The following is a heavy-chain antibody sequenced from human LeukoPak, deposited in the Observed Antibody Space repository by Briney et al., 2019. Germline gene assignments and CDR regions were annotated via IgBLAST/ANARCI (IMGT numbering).Heavy chain of an antibody. J-gene: IGHJ4*02. CDR2: ISYDGSNK. CDR1: GFTFSSYG. CDR3: ANAEYGDYVGYFDY. V-gene: IGHV3-30*18. Sequence: GRSLRLSCAASGFTFSSYGMHWVRQTPGKGLEWVAVISYDGSNKYYADSVKGRFTISRDNSKNTLYLQMNSLRVEDTAVYYCANAEYGDYVGYFDYWGQGTLVTVPS. D-gene: IGHD4-17*01.